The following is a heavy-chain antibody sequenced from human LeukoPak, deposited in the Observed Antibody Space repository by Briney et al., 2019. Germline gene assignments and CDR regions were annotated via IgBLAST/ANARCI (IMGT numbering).Heavy chain of an antibody. D-gene: IGHD2-15*01. V-gene: IGHV1-18*01. CDR1: GYTFTSYG. CDR3: ATVPDAPPGYCSGCSCGRWFDP. CDR2: ISAYNGNT. Sequence: GASVKVSCKASGYTFTSYGISWVRQAPGQGLEWMGWISAYNGNTNYAQKLQGRVTMTTDTSTSTAYMELRSLRSDDTAVYYCATVPDAPPGYCSGCSCGRWFDPWGQGTLVTVSS. J-gene: IGHJ5*02.